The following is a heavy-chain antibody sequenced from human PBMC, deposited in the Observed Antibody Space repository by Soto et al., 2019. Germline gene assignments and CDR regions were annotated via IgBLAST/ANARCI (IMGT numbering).Heavy chain of an antibody. V-gene: IGHV1-69*01. CDR1: GGTFSSYA. CDR2: IIPIFGTA. Sequence: QVQLVQSGAEVKKPGASVKVSCKASGGTFSSYAISWVRQAPGQGLEWMGGIIPIFGTANYAQKFKGRVTITADDSTSTAYMELSSLRSEDTAVYYCARGVSGSYPYYYGMDVWGQGTTVTVSS. CDR3: ARGVSGSYPYYYGMDV. J-gene: IGHJ6*02. D-gene: IGHD1-26*01.